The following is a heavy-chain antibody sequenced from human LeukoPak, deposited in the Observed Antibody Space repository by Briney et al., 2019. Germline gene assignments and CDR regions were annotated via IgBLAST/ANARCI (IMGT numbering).Heavy chain of an antibody. V-gene: IGHV1-2*02. CDR1: GYSFNGYY. D-gene: IGHD3-22*01. J-gene: IGHJ4*02. CDR3: ARGPYYYDSSGYYFDY. Sequence: ASVKVSCKASGYSFNGYYMHWVRQAPGQGLEWMGWINPNNGVTIYAQKFQGRVTMTRDTSINTAYMELSRLRSEDTAVYYCARGPYYYDSSGYYFDYWGQGTLVTVSS. CDR2: INPNNGVT.